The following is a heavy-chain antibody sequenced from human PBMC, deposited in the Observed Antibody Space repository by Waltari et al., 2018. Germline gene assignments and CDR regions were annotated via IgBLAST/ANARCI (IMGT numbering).Heavy chain of an antibody. CDR1: GYTFTSYG. J-gene: IGHJ6*02. CDR3: ARVGGDFWSGYFDYYYYYGMDV. D-gene: IGHD3-3*01. V-gene: IGHV1-18*01. Sequence: QVQLVQSGAEVKKPGASVKVSCKASGYTFTSYGISWVRQAPGQGLEWMGWISAYNGNTNYARKLRGKVTMTTDTSTSKAYMGLRSLRSDDTAVYYCARVGGDFWSGYFDYYYYYGMDVWGQGTTVTVSS. CDR2: ISAYNGNT.